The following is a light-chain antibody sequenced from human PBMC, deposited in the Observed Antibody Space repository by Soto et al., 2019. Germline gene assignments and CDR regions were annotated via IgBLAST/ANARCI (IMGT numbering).Light chain of an antibody. CDR1: QSVSIN. CDR3: QQYYKWPQT. Sequence: EIVMTQSPATLSVSPGARATLSCRASQSVSINLAWYQEKPGQAPRLLIYGSSTRATGVPARFSGSGSGTDFTLTISSLQSEDFAVYYCQQYYKWPQTFGQGTKREIK. J-gene: IGKJ2*01. CDR2: GSS. V-gene: IGKV3-15*01.